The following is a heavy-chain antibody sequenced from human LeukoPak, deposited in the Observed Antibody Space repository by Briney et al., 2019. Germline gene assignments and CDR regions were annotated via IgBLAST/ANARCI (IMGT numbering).Heavy chain of an antibody. Sequence: GGSLRLSCAASGFIVSDYYMTWIRQAPGKGLEWVSYISTSGSYTDYADSVKGRFTISRDNAKNSLYLQMNSLRAEDTAVYYCARTADYYYGMDVWGQGTTVTVSS. CDR1: GFIVSDYY. D-gene: IGHD5-18*01. CDR3: ARTADYYYGMDV. J-gene: IGHJ6*02. V-gene: IGHV3-11*06. CDR2: ISTSGSYT.